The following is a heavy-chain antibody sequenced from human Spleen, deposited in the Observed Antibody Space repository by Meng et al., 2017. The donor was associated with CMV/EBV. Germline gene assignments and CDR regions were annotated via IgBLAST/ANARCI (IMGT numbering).Heavy chain of an antibody. CDR3: ARGLEENLGWEMGY. J-gene: IGHJ4*02. V-gene: IGHV3-74*01. CDR2: IHVDGRGI. CDR1: GFTLRSYW. D-gene: IGHD1-26*01. Sequence: VVAGGVLFQAGGSLRLSCTVSGFTLRSYWMHWVRQAPGKGLEWVSRIHVDGRGISYADSVKGRFTISKDDARNSLHLQMNSLRVEDTAVYYCARGLEENLGWEMGYWGQGTLVTVSS.